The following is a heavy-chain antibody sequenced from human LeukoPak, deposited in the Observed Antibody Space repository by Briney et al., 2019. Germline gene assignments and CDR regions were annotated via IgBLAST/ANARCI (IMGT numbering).Heavy chain of an antibody. D-gene: IGHD6-13*01. Sequence: GGSLRLSCAASGFTFSSYGMHWVRQAPGKGLEWVSGISWNSGSIGYADSVKGRFTISRDNAENSLYLQMNSLRAEDTALYYCAKDMGIAAAGPELDYWGQGTLVTVSS. J-gene: IGHJ4*02. V-gene: IGHV3-9*01. CDR2: ISWNSGSI. CDR3: AKDMGIAAAGPELDY. CDR1: GFTFSSYG.